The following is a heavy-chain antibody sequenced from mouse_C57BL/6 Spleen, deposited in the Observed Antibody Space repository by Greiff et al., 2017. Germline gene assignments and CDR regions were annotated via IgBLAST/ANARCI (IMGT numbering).Heavy chain of an antibody. CDR2: INYDGSST. J-gene: IGHJ1*03. Sequence: EVKLVESEGGLVQPGSSMKLSCTASGFTFSDYYMAWVRQVPEKGLEWVANINYDGSSTYYLDSLKSRFIISSDNAKNILYLQMSSLKSEDTATYYCARGGLRSWYFDVWGTGTTVTVSS. D-gene: IGHD1-1*01. V-gene: IGHV5-16*01. CDR1: GFTFSDYY. CDR3: ARGGLRSWYFDV.